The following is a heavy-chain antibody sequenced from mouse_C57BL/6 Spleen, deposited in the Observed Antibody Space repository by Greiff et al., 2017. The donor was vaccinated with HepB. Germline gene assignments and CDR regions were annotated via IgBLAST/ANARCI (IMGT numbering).Heavy chain of an antibody. CDR2: LYPGGGYT. CDR3: ARRYGSSPWYFDV. D-gene: IGHD1-1*01. CDR1: GYTFTNYW. J-gene: IGHJ1*03. V-gene: IGHV1-63*01. Sequence: VQLQQSGAELVRPGTSVKMSCKASGYTFTNYWIGWAKQRPGHGLEWIGDLYPGGGYTNYNEKFKGKATLTADKSSSTAYMQFSSLTSEDSAIYYCARRYGSSPWYFDVWGTGTTVTVSS.